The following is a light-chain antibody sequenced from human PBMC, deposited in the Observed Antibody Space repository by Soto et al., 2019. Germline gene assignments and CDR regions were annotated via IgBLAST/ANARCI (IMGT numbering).Light chain of an antibody. Sequence: DXXMXXXPSXXXASXGDRVTITXRAXQTIXXXLNWYQQKPGKAPKLLIYAASTLLSGVXSRXXXXXXXXXFXLTIDSLQPEDFATYYCQQSYSSPWTFGQGTKVEXK. V-gene: IGKV1-39*01. CDR3: QQSYSSPWT. CDR1: QTIXXX. CDR2: AAS. J-gene: IGKJ1*01.